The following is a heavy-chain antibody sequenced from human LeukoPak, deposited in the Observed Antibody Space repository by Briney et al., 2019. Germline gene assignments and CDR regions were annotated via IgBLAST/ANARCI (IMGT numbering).Heavy chain of an antibody. V-gene: IGHV3-30*04. D-gene: IGHD3-22*01. J-gene: IGHJ4*02. CDR2: ISYDGSNK. CDR3: ARSYYHDSNGDFPHY. Sequence: GRSLRLSCAASGFTFSSYAMHWVRQAPGKGLEWVAVISYDGSNKYYADSVKGRFTISRDNSKNTLYLQMNSLRAEDTAVCYCARSYYHDSNGDFPHYWGQGTLVTVSS. CDR1: GFTFSSYA.